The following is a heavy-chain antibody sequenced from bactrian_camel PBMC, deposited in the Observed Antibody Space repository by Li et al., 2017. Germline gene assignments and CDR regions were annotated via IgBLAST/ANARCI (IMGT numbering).Heavy chain of an antibody. Sequence: VQLVESGGGSVEAGGSLRLSCVASESTYRSGCMGWFRQAPGKEREGVAAIDSDGVTKYADSVKGRFTISRDNAKNTLYLQMNSLEPEDTAIYTCAADWDPFVCTNLYGTKAFALWGQGTQVTVS. V-gene: IGHV3S53*01. D-gene: IGHD1*01. CDR2: IDSDGVT. CDR3: AADWDPFVCTNLYGTKAFAL. CDR1: ESTYRSGC. J-gene: IGHJ4*01.